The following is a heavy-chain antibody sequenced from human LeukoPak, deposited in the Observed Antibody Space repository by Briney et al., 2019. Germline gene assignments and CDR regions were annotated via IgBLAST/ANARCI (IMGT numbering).Heavy chain of an antibody. J-gene: IGHJ4*02. CDR1: GYSFTSYW. CDR3: ARQIEWELLGSFDY. D-gene: IGHD1-26*01. CDR2: IYPGDSDT. V-gene: IGHV5-51*01. Sequence: GESLKISCKGSGYSFTSYWIGWVRQMPGKGLEWVGIIYPGDSDTRYSPSFQGQVTISADKSISTAYLQWSRLKASDTAMYYRARQIEWELLGSFDYWGQGPVVTVSS.